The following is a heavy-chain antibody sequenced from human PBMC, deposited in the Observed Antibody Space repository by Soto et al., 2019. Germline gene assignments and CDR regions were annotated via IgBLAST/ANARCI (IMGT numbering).Heavy chain of an antibody. V-gene: IGHV1-69*01. D-gene: IGHD1-26*01. CDR2: IIPMFGTS. Sequence: QVQLVQSGAEVQKPGSSVKVSCKASGGTFSNYGISWVRQAPGQGLEWMGGIIPMFGTSNYAQKFQGRVTITADASTSTAHMELSSLRSEDTAVYYCARDRTSTLVDRYSGMDVWGQGTTVTVSS. CDR3: ARDRTSTLVDRYSGMDV. J-gene: IGHJ6*02. CDR1: GGTFSNYG.